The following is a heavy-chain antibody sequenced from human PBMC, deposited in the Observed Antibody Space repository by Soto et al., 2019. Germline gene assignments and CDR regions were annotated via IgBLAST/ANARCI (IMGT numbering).Heavy chain of an antibody. V-gene: IGHV3-48*03. CDR3: ERGCPLIRRYSYANHCGLGFDY. CDR2: ISSSGSTI. J-gene: IGHJ4*02. CDR1: GFTFSSYQ. D-gene: IGHD5-18*01. Sequence: GGSLRLACAASGFTFSSYQMNWVRQPPGKGLEWVSYISSSGSTIYYADSVEGRFTISRENAKNSLYLQMNSLRAEDTDVYYCERGCPLIRRYSYANHCGLGFDYWGQGTLVTVSS.